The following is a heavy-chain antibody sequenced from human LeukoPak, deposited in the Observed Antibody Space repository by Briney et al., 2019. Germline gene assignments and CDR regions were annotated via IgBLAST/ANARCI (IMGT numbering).Heavy chain of an antibody. D-gene: IGHD1-26*01. V-gene: IGHV5-51*01. J-gene: IGHJ4*02. CDR3: ARRISGYYIDY. CDR2: IWPSDSDT. CDR1: GYTFTNYW. Sequence: GESLKISCKGSGYTFTNYWIGWVRQMPGKGMEWMGIIWPSDSDTRYSPSFQGQVTISADKSISTAYLQWSSLKASDTAIYFCARRISGYYIDYWGQGTLVSVSS.